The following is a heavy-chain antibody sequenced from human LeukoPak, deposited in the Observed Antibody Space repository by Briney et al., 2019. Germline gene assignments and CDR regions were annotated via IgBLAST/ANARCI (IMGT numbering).Heavy chain of an antibody. J-gene: IGHJ4*02. D-gene: IGHD3-22*01. CDR2: ISYDGSNK. Sequence: GGSLRLSCAASGFTFSSYGMHWVRQAPGKGLEWVAVISYDGSNKYYADSVKGRFTISRDNSKNTLYLQMNSLRAEDTAVYYCAKDLNPGGYYFLFDYWGQGTLVTVSS. CDR1: GFTFSSYG. V-gene: IGHV3-30*18. CDR3: AKDLNPGGYYFLFDY.